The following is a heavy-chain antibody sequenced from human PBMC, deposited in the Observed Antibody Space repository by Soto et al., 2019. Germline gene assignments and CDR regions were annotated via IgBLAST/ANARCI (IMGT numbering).Heavy chain of an antibody. D-gene: IGHD6-13*01. CDR1: GFTFSSYA. CDR2: ISGGGNDR. Sequence: GGSLRLSCAASGFTFSSYAMSWVRQAPGKGLEWVSAISGGGNDRFYADSVRGRFTISRDNSRNTLYLHMNSLRAEDTAVHYCARSLFIASTDTEPFDSWSQGTLVTVSS. J-gene: IGHJ4*02. CDR3: ARSLFIASTDTEPFDS. V-gene: IGHV3-23*01.